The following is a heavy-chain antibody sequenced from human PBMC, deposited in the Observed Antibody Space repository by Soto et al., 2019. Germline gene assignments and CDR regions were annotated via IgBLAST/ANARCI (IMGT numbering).Heavy chain of an antibody. V-gene: IGHV3-53*04. J-gene: IGHJ5*02. CDR2: IYSGGST. D-gene: IGHD2-2*02. CDR1: GFTVSSNY. Sequence: PGGSLRLSCAASGFTVSSNYMGWVRQAPGKGLEWVSVIYSGGSTYYADSVKGRFTISRHNSKNTLYLQMNSLRAEDTAVYYCARRVYCSSTSCYRDHNWFDPWGQGTLVNVS. CDR3: ARRVYCSSTSCYRDHNWFDP.